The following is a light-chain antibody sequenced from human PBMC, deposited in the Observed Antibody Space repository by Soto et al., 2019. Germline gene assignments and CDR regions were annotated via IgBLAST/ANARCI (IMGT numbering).Light chain of an antibody. CDR3: SEYTVSRTYI. J-gene: IGLJ1*01. CDR2: NVY. CDR1: SSDVGAYNF. Sequence: QSALTQPASVSGSTGQSSTICSTGTSSDVGAYNFVSCHQQHPGKATKLMIYNVYDRPSGIYYRFSGSRSGNTDYLTISGLRSEDETDYYCSEYTVSRTYICGTGTKLTVL. V-gene: IGLV2-14*03.